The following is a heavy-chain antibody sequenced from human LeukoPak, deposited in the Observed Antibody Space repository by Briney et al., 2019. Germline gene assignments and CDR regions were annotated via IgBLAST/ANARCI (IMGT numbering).Heavy chain of an antibody. V-gene: IGHV3-21*01. J-gene: IGHJ4*02. D-gene: IGHD5-12*01. Sequence: GSLRLSCAASGFTFSSYSMNWVRQAPGKGLEWVSSISSSSSYIYYADSVKGRFTISRDNAKNSLYLQMNSLRAEDTAVYYCAKAGYSGYDLIFPFDYWGQGTLVTVSS. CDR2: ISSSSSYI. CDR1: GFTFSSYS. CDR3: AKAGYSGYDLIFPFDY.